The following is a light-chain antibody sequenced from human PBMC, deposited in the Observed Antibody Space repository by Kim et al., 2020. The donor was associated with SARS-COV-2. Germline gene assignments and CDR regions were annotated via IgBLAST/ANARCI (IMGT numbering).Light chain of an antibody. CDR3: QSYDSSLSGV. CDR1: SSNIGSGYD. Sequence: GQRVTISCTGSSSNIGSGYDVHWYQQLPGTAPKLLIYGNNNRPSGVPDRFSGSKSGTSASLAITGLQAEDEGDYYCQSYDSSLSGVFGGGTKVTVL. J-gene: IGLJ2*01. CDR2: GNN. V-gene: IGLV1-40*01.